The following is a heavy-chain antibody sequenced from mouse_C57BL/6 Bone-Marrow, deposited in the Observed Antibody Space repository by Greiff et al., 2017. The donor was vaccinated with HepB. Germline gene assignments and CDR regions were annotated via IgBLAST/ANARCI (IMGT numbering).Heavy chain of an antibody. J-gene: IGHJ3*01. CDR2: IYPGSGNT. CDR1: GYTFTGYY. Sequence: QVQLQQSGAELVRPGASVKLSCKASGYTFTGYYINWVKQRPGQGLEWIARIYPGSGNTYYNEKFKGKATLTAEKSSSTAYMQLSSLTSEDSAVYCGARIYDYGPAWFAYWGQGTLVTVSA. CDR3: ARIYDYGPAWFAY. V-gene: IGHV1-76*01. D-gene: IGHD1-1*01.